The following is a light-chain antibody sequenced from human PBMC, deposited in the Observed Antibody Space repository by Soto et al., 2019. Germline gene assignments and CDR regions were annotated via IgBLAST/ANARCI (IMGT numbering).Light chain of an antibody. CDR3: CSLTASHTYV. CDR2: EVS. CDR1: SSDVGSYNY. J-gene: IGLJ1*01. Sequence: QSVLTQPASVSGSPGQSITISCTGTSSDVGSYNYVSWYQQHPGKAPKLMIYEVSDRPSGISSRFSGSKSGNSASLTISGLQADDEADYYCCSLTASHTYVFGSGTKATVL. V-gene: IGLV2-14*01.